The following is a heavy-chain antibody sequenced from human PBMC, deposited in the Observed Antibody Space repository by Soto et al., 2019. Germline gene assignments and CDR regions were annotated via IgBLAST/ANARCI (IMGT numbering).Heavy chain of an antibody. D-gene: IGHD6-13*01. J-gene: IGHJ3*02. CDR3: AKDLGYSSSWYDAFDI. V-gene: IGHV3-23*01. CDR1: GFTFSSYA. CDR2: ISGSGGST. Sequence: GSLRLSCAASGFTFSSYAMSWVRQAPGKGLEWVSAISGSGGSTYYADSAKGRFTISRDNSKNTLYLQMNSLRAEDTAVYYCAKDLGYSSSWYDAFDIWGQGTMVTVSS.